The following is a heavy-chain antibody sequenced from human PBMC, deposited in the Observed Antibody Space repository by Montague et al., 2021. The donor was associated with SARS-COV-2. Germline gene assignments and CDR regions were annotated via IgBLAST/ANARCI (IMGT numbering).Heavy chain of an antibody. CDR3: ARAPRNIFGVVLTFDY. J-gene: IGHJ4*02. D-gene: IGHD3-3*01. CDR2: IYYSGST. Sequence: TLSLTCTVSGGSISSGGYYWSRIRQHPGKGLEWIGYIYYSGSTYYNPSLKSRVTISVDTSKNQFSLKLSSVTAADTAVYYCARAPRNIFGVVLTFDYWGQGTLVTVSS. CDR1: GGSISSGGYY. V-gene: IGHV4-31*03.